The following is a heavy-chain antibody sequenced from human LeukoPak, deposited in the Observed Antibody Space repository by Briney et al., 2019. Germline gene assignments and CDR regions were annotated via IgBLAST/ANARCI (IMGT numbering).Heavy chain of an antibody. J-gene: IGHJ5*02. Sequence: SETLSLTCTVSGGSISSYYWSWIRQPPGKGLEWIGYIYYSGSTNYNPSLKSRVSISVDTSKNQFSLRLSSVTAADTAMYYCARGKYTNNWFSNWGQGTLVTVSS. V-gene: IGHV4-59*01. D-gene: IGHD6-6*01. CDR1: GGSISSYY. CDR2: IYYSGST. CDR3: ARGKYTNNWFSN.